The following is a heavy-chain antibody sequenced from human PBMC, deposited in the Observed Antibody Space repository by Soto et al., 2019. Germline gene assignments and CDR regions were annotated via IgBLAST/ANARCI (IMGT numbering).Heavy chain of an antibody. CDR2: ISAYNGNT. D-gene: IGHD6-19*01. CDR1: GYTFTSYG. V-gene: IGHV1-18*01. J-gene: IGHJ4*02. Sequence: QVQLVQSGAEVKKPGASVKVSCKASGYTFTSYGISWVRQAPGQGLEWMGWISAYNGNTNYAQKLQGRVTMTTDTSTSTAYTELRNLRSDDTAVYYCAIDRAVAGTHFDYWGQGTQVTVSS. CDR3: AIDRAVAGTHFDY.